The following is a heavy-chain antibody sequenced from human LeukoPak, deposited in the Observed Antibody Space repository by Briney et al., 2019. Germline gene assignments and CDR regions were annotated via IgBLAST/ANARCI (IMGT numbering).Heavy chain of an antibody. J-gene: IGHJ6*02. CDR2: IIPIFGTA. D-gene: IGHD2-2*01. V-gene: IGHV1-69*13. CDR3: AREGSLGYCSSTSCYPKHYYYYGMDV. Sequence: ASVKVSCKASGGTFSSYAISWVRQAPGQGLEWMGGIIPIFGTANYAQKFQGRVTITADESTSTAYVELSSLRSDDTAVYYCAREGSLGYCSSTSCYPKHYYYYGMDVWGQGTTVTVSS. CDR1: GGTFSSYA.